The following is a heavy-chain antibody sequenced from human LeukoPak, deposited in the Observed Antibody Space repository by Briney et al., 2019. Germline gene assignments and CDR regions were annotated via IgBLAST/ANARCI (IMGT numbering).Heavy chain of an antibody. CDR2: INHSGST. CDR3: ARESIAAAGTPLDY. J-gene: IGHJ4*02. Sequence: SETLSLTCAVYGGSFSGYYWSWIRQPPGRGLEWIGEINHSGSTNYNPSLKSRVTISVDTSKNQFSLKLSSVTAADTAVYYRARESIAAAGTPLDYWGQGTLVTVSS. D-gene: IGHD6-13*01. V-gene: IGHV4-34*01. CDR1: GGSFSGYY.